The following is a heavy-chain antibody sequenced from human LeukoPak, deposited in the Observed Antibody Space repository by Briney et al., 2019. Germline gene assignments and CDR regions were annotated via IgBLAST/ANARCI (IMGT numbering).Heavy chain of an antibody. J-gene: IGHJ2*01. D-gene: IGHD5-12*01. V-gene: IGHV4-59*08. CDR2: IYYSGST. CDR1: GGFISSYY. CDR3: ARRGAYSGNDLAWYFDL. Sequence: PSETLSLTCTVSGGFISSYYWSWIRQTPGKGLEWIGYIYYSGSTSYNPSLKSRVAMSADTSKNQFSLRLSSVTAADTAVYYCARRGAYSGNDLAWYFDLWGRGTLVTVSS.